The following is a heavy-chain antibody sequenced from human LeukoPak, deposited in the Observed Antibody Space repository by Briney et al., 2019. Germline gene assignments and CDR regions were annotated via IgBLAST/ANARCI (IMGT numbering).Heavy chain of an antibody. CDR1: GYTFTSYG. CDR2: ISAYNGNT. CDR3: ARDYYDSSGYYGGGDY. J-gene: IGHJ4*02. D-gene: IGHD3-22*01. V-gene: IGHV1-18*01. Sequence: ASVKVSCKASGYTFTSYGISWVRQATGQGLEWMGWISAYNGNTNYAQKLQGRVTMTTDTSTSTAYMELRSLRSDDTAVYYCARDYYDSSGYYGGGDYWGQGTLVTVSS.